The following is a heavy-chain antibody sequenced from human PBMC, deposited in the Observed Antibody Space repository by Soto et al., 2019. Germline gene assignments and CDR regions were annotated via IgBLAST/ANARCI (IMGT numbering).Heavy chain of an antibody. V-gene: IGHV3-7*01. CDR2: INEDGSEK. CDR1: GFTFSNYW. J-gene: IGHJ4*02. CDR3: ARDLFDY. Sequence: EVQLVESGGGLVQPGGSLRLSCAASGFTFSNYWMNWVRQAPGKGLEWVANINEDGSEKYYVDSAKGRFTIYRDNAKNSLYLQMRSLRAEDTAVYYCARDLFDYWGQGTLVTVSS.